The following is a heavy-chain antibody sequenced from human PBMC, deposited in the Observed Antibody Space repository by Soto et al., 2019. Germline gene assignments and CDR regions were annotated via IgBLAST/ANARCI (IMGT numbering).Heavy chain of an antibody. CDR2: INHSGST. CDR1: GGSFSGYY. V-gene: IGHV4-34*01. CDR3: ARVGKAARRRIDY. Sequence: PSETLSLTCAVYGGSFSGYYWSWIRQPPGKGLEWIGEINHSGSTNYNPSLKSQVTISVDTSKNQFSLKLSSVTAADTAVYYCARVGKAARRRIDYWGQGTLVTVSS. D-gene: IGHD6-6*01. J-gene: IGHJ4*02.